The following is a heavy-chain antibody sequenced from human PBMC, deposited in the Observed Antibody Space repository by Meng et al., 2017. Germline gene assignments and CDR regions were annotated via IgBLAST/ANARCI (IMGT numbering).Heavy chain of an antibody. J-gene: IGHJ4*02. CDR3: ARDVGGDYETLFDY. D-gene: IGHD4-17*01. CDR1: GGSVGSGNYY. CDR2: IVYSGST. Sequence: RRQESGPGLVRPSETLSLTCTVSGGSVGSGNYYWSWIRQPPGKGLEWIGYIVYSGSTTYNPSLKTRVTISVDTSKNQFSLKLTSVTAADTAVYFCARDVGGDYETLFDYWGQGTLVTVSS. V-gene: IGHV4-61*01.